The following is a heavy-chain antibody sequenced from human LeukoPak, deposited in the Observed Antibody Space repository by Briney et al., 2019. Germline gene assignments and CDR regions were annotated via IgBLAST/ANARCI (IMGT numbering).Heavy chain of an antibody. V-gene: IGHV3-53*01. Sequence: GGFLRLSCAASGFTVSSNYMSWVRQAPGKGLEWVSVIYSGGSTYYAGSVKGRFTISRDNSKNTLYLQMNSLRAEDTAVYYCARAFGGSYHIFAFDIWGQGTMVTVSS. CDR2: IYSGGST. CDR1: GFTVSSNY. CDR3: ARAFGGSYHIFAFDI. D-gene: IGHD1-26*01. J-gene: IGHJ3*02.